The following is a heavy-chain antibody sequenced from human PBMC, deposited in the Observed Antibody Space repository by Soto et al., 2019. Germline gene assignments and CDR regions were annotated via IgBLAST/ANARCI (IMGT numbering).Heavy chain of an antibody. V-gene: IGHV4-59*08. CDR2: IYYTGST. Sequence: PSETLSLTCTVSGRSISNYYWSWIRQPPGKGLEWIGYIYYTGSTNHNPSLKSRVTISVDTSKNQFSLKLSSVTAADTVVYYCASRSGVRGITYFDYWGQGTLVTVSS. CDR1: GRSISNYY. CDR3: ASRSGVRGITYFDY. D-gene: IGHD3-10*01. J-gene: IGHJ4*02.